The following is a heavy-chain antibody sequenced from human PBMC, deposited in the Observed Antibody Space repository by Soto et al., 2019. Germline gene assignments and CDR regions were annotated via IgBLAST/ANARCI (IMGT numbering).Heavy chain of an antibody. CDR3: ARDIVATRGNYYYYYGMDV. CDR1: GFTVSSNY. CDR2: IYSGGST. V-gene: IGHV3-53*01. Sequence: LRLSCAASGFTVSSNYMSWVRQAPGKGLEWVSVIYSGGSTYYADSVKGRFTISRDNSKNTLYLQMNSLRAEDTAVYYCARDIVATRGNYYYYYGMDVWGQGTTVTVSS. J-gene: IGHJ6*02. D-gene: IGHD5-12*01.